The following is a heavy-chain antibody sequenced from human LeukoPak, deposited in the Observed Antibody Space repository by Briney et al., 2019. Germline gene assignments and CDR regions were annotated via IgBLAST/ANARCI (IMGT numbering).Heavy chain of an antibody. D-gene: IGHD3-10*01. CDR2: IFPKTGAT. Sequence: ASVKVSCKASGYTFTDYHIYWLRQAPGQGLEWMAWIFPKTGATTYAREFQGRVSLTSDTSIRTAYMDLRALTSDDTAVYFCARTGVGSGSTYWGQGTQVTVSS. CDR1: GYTFTDYH. V-gene: IGHV1-2*02. CDR3: ARTGVGSGSTY. J-gene: IGHJ4*02.